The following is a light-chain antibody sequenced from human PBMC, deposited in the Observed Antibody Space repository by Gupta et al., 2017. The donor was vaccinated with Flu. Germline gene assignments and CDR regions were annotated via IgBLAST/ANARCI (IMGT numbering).Light chain of an antibody. V-gene: IGLV2-14*01. CDR3: SSYTSGSTFYV. Sequence: QSALSQPASVSGSPGQSITIFCTGTSSDVGRSDSVSWYQQHPDKAPKLIIYDVTNRPSGVSGRFSGSKSDNTASLTISGLQAEDETDYYCSSYTSGSTFYVFGTGTKVTVL. CDR2: DVT. CDR1: SSDVGRSDS. J-gene: IGLJ1*01.